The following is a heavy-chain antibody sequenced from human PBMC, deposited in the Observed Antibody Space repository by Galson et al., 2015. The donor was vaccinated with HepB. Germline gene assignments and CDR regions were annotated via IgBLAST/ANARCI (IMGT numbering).Heavy chain of an antibody. Sequence: SLRLSCAASGFISSPYAMHWVRRAPGKGLEWVATISNDGSKKSYADSVKGRFSISRDNSKNTLFLQMNSLRIEDTAIYYCAKAGYYYDTRGQDSNWFDPWGQGTLVTVSS. CDR2: ISNDGSKK. CDR1: GFISSPYA. J-gene: IGHJ5*02. D-gene: IGHD3-22*01. CDR3: AKAGYYYDTRGQDSNWFDP. V-gene: IGHV3-30-3*01.